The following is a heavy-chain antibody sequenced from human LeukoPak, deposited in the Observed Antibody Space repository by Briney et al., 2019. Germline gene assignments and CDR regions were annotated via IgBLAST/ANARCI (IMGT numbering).Heavy chain of an antibody. CDR2: IHYSGST. J-gene: IGHJ4*02. CDR3: ARVGIISEPTATFYFDY. Sequence: SQTLSLTCTVSGGSITSGNYYWRWIRQHPGNGLEWIGYIHYSGSTDYNPSLKSRVTISRDTSKNQFSLELSSVTAADTAVYYCARVGIISEPTATFYFDYWGQGTLVTVSS. V-gene: IGHV4-31*03. CDR1: GGSITSGNYY. D-gene: IGHD1-1*01.